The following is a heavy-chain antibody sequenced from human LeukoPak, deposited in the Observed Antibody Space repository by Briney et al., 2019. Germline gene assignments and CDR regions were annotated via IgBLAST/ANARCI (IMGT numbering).Heavy chain of an antibody. D-gene: IGHD6-19*01. Sequence: GGSLRLSCAASGFTFSSYGMHWVRQAPGKGLEWVAFIRYDGSNKYYADSVKGRFTISRDNSKNTLHLQMNSLRVEDTAVYYCAKDWREAVATSLSYYYYYYMDVWGKGTTVTISS. CDR3: AKDWREAVATSLSYYYYYYMDV. CDR1: GFTFSSYG. CDR2: IRYDGSNK. J-gene: IGHJ6*03. V-gene: IGHV3-30*02.